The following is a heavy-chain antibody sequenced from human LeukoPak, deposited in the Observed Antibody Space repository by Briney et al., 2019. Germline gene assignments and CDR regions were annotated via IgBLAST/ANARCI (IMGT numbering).Heavy chain of an antibody. CDR3: ARAQLVIPDFDY. J-gene: IGHJ4*02. Sequence: GGSLRLSCAASGFTFSSYGMHWVRQAPGKGLEWVAFIRYDGSNKYYADSVKGRFTISRDNAKNLLYLQMNSLRAEDTAVYYCARAQLVIPDFDYWGQGTLVTVSS. CDR1: GFTFSSYG. V-gene: IGHV3-30*02. CDR2: IRYDGSNK. D-gene: IGHD6-13*01.